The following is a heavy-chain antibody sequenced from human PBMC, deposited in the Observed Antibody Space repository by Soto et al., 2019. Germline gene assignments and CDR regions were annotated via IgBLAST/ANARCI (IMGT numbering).Heavy chain of an antibody. J-gene: IGHJ4*02. CDR3: AKDGRGYSGYVHQFGY. D-gene: IGHD5-12*01. Sequence: EVQLLESGGGLVQPGGSLRLSCAASGFTFSSYAMSWVRQAPGKGLEWVSAISGSGGSTYYADSVKGRFTISRDNSKNTLYLQMNGLRAEDTAVYYCAKDGRGYSGYVHQFGYWGQGTLVTVSS. V-gene: IGHV3-23*01. CDR2: ISGSGGST. CDR1: GFTFSSYA.